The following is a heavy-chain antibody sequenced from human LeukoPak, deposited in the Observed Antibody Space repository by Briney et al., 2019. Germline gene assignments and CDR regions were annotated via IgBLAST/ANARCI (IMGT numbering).Heavy chain of an antibody. CDR1: GGSISSENNY. D-gene: IGHD6-19*01. CDR3: ARMLGWYPFDY. CDR2: IYTNGIT. J-gene: IGHJ4*02. Sequence: SETLSLTCTVSGGSISSENNYWTWIRQPAGEGLEWIGHIYTNGITNYNPSLKSRVTISVDTPKNQFSLKLSSVTAADTAVYYCARMLGWYPFDYWGQGTLVTVSS. V-gene: IGHV4-61*09.